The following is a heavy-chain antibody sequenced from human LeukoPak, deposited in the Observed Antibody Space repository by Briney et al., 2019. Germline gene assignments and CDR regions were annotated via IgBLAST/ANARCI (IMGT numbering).Heavy chain of an antibody. D-gene: IGHD2-15*01. V-gene: IGHV1-2*02. Sequence: GASVKVSCKASGYTFTGYYMHWVRQAPGQGLEWMGWINPNSGGTNYAQKFQGRVTMTRDTSISTAYMELSSLRSEDTAVYYCASPKGRRGYYYYYMDVWGKGTTVTVSS. J-gene: IGHJ6*03. CDR3: ASPKGRRGYYYYYMDV. CDR1: GYTFTGYY. CDR2: INPNSGGT.